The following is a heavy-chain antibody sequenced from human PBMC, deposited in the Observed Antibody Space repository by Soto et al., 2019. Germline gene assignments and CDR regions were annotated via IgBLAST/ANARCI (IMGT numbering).Heavy chain of an antibody. CDR3: ARGIEESSGWYEVGSYYYYGMDV. CDR1: GFTVSSNY. CDR2: IYSGGST. Sequence: GGSLRLSCAASGFTVSSNYMSWVRQAPGKGLEWVSVIYSGGSTYYADSVKGRFTISRDNSKNTLYLQMNSLRAEDTAVYYCARGIEESSGWYEVGSYYYYGMDVWGQGTTVTVSS. J-gene: IGHJ6*02. V-gene: IGHV3-53*01. D-gene: IGHD6-19*01.